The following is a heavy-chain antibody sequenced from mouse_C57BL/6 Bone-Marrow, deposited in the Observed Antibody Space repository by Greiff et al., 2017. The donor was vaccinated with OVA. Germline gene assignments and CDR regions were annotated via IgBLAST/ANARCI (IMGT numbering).Heavy chain of an antibody. CDR2: INPYTGGT. J-gene: IGHJ2*01. D-gene: IGHD1-1*01. CDR1: GYTFTDYY. V-gene: IGHV1-19*01. Sequence: VQLQQSGPVLVKPGASVKMSCKASGYTFTDYYMNWVKQSHGKSLEWIGVINPYTGGTSYNQKFKGKATLTVDKSSSTSYMELNSLTSEDSAVDYCARHGSLDDWGQGTTLTVSS. CDR3: ARHGSLDD.